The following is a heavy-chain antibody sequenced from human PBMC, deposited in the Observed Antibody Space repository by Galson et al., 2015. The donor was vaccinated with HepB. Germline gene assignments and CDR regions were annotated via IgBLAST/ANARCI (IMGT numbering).Heavy chain of an antibody. D-gene: IGHD3-16*02. Sequence: SLRLSCAASGFTFSSYEMNWVRQAPGKGLEWVSYISSSGSTIYYADSVKGRFTISRDNAKNSLYLQMNSLRAEDTAVYYCARDRRAYVWGSYRYGDYFDYWGQGTLVTVSS. CDR3: ARDRRAYVWGSYRYGDYFDY. CDR1: GFTFSSYE. CDR2: ISSSGSTI. J-gene: IGHJ4*02. V-gene: IGHV3-48*03.